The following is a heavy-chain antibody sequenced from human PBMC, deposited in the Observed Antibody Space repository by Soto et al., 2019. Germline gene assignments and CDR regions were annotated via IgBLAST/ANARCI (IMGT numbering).Heavy chain of an antibody. D-gene: IGHD3-10*01. CDR3: ARDGTYGSGRGPDWFFDL. J-gene: IGHJ2*01. CDR1: GFTFSNYD. V-gene: IGHV3-13*04. Sequence: EVQLVESGGGLVQPGGSLRLSCAASGFTFSNYDMHWVRQAPGKGLEWVSAIGTLADTLYPGSVRGRFTISRENAKKSLYIQMNSLRAEDTAVYYCARDGTYGSGRGPDWFFDLWGRGTLVTVSS. CDR2: IGTLADT.